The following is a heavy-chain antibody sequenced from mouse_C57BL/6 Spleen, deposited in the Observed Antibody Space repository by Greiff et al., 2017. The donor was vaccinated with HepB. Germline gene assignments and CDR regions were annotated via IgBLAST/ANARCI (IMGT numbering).Heavy chain of an antibody. D-gene: IGHD1-1*01. V-gene: IGHV5-16*01. CDR2: INYDGSST. Sequence: EVHLVESEGGLVQPGSSMKLSCTASGFTFSDYYMAWVRQVPEKGLEWVANINYDGSSTYYLDSLKSRFIISRDNAKNILYLQMSSLKSEDTATYYCARGYYGSSYWFDYWGQGTTLTVSS. J-gene: IGHJ2*01. CDR1: GFTFSDYY. CDR3: ARGYYGSSYWFDY.